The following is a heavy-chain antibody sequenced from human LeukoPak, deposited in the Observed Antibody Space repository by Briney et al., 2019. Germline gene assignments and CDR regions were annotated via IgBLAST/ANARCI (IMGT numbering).Heavy chain of an antibody. CDR2: INHSGST. D-gene: IGHD1-7*01. CDR3: ARAGTTGMGFDI. CDR1: GGSFSGYY. Sequence: SETLSLTCAVYGGSFSGYYWSWIRQPPGKGLEWIGEINHSGSTNYNPSLKSRVTISVDTSKNQFSLKLSSVTAADTAVYYCARAGTTGMGFDIWGQGPMVTVSS. J-gene: IGHJ3*02. V-gene: IGHV4-34*01.